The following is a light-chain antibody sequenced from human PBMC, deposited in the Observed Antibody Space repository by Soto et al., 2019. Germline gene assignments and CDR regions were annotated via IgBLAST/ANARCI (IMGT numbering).Light chain of an antibody. CDR3: QQSYSTPIYT. V-gene: IGKV1-39*01. Sequence: DIQMTQSPPSLSASVGARVTITCRASQGISTYVNWYQQKPGKAPELLIYAASILRSGVPSRFSGSGSVTEFTLSITSLQPEDFATYYCQQSYSTPIYTFGQGTKLE. J-gene: IGKJ2*01. CDR1: QGISTY. CDR2: AAS.